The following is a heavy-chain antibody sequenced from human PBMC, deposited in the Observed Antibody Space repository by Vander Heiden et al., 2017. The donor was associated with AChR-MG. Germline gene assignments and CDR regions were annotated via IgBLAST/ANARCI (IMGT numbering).Heavy chain of an antibody. CDR1: GFTFGSYS. Sequence: QVQLVESGGGVVQPGRSLRLSCQASGFTFGSYSMHWVRQAPGKGLEWVAVISYDGTYIYYADSGSGRFTISRDNSKNTLYLQMNSLSYEDAAVYYCVRKGSISSTGNNWLDPWGQGTLVTVSS. CDR2: ISYDGTYI. V-gene: IGHV3-30-3*01. CDR3: VRKGSISSTGNNWLDP. J-gene: IGHJ5*02. D-gene: IGHD1-1*01.